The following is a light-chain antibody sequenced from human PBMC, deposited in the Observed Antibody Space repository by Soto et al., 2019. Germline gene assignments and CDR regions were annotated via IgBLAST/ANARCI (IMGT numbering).Light chain of an antibody. V-gene: IGLV2-8*01. CDR1: SSDVGGYNY. Sequence: QSALTQPPSASGSPGQSVTISCTGTSSDVGGYNYVSWYQRHPGKAPKLMIYEVSKRPSGVPDRFSGSKSGNTASLTVSGLQAEDEADYYCSSYAGSNEVFGGGTKLTVL. CDR2: EVS. J-gene: IGLJ3*02. CDR3: SSYAGSNEV.